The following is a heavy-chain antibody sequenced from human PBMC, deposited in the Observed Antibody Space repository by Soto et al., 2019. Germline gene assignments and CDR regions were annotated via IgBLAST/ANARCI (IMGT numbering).Heavy chain of an antibody. J-gene: IGHJ5*02. CDR2: ISGYSGHT. CDR3: ARELIVLVPAAIGNDNWFDP. V-gene: IGHV1-18*01. D-gene: IGHD2-2*01. Sequence: ASVKVSCKASGYTFSSYGISWVRQAPGQGLEWMGWISGYSGHTYYAQKFQGRVTMTTDTSTNTVYMELRSLRSDDTAVYYCARELIVLVPAAIGNDNWFDPWGQGTQVTVSS. CDR1: GYTFSSYG.